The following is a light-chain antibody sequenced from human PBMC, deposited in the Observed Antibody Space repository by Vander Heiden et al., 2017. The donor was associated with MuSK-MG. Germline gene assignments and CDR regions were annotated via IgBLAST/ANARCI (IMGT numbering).Light chain of an antibody. V-gene: IGLV2-23*02. CDR1: SNDIGSFNL. J-gene: IGLJ3*02. Sequence: QSALTQPASVSGSPGQSITISCTGTSNDIGSFNLFSWYQQRPGKAPKLLIFEVSERPSGISNRFSGSKSANRASLTISGLQVEDEADYYCCSYADSNTWVFGGGTKLTVL. CDR2: EVS. CDR3: CSYADSNTWV.